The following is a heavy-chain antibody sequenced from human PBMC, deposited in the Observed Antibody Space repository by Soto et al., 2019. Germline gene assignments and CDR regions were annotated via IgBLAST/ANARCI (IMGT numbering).Heavy chain of an antibody. CDR3: AKDRGTGDYGVNAVDI. CDR1: GFTFTVFA. CDR2: IGGGGENQ. J-gene: IGHJ3*02. Sequence: EVQLLESGGGLVQPGGSLRPSCAPSGFTFTVFAMAWVRQAPGKGLGWVSTIGGGGENQYYADSVRGRFTISRDNSKNTLKLQMNSLRGEDTAVYYCAKDRGTGDYGVNAVDIWGQGTMVTVAS. V-gene: IGHV3-23*01. D-gene: IGHD7-27*01.